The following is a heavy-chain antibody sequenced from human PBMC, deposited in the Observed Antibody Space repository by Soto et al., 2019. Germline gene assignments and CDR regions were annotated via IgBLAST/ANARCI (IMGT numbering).Heavy chain of an antibody. CDR3: TRDYYYDTTGPLDY. CDR1: GYTFHSYG. Sequence: PLASVKVSCKASGYTFHSYGISWVRQAPGQGLEWMGWVSTYNGDTNYAHKFQDRVTMTTDTSTNTAYMELRSLRSDDTAVYYCTRDYYYDTTGPLDYWGQGTLVTVSS. D-gene: IGHD3-22*01. J-gene: IGHJ4*02. V-gene: IGHV1-18*01. CDR2: VSTYNGDT.